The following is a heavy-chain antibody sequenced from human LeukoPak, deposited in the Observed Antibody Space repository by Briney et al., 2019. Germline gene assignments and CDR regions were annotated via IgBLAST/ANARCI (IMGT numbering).Heavy chain of an antibody. V-gene: IGHV3-53*01. D-gene: IGHD5-18*01. CDR3: ASGSVDTAMVYFDY. CDR1: GFTVSSNY. J-gene: IGHJ4*02. Sequence: PGGSLRLSCAASGFTVSSNYMSWVRQAPGKGLEWVSGIYSGGSTYYADSVKGRFTISRDNSKNTLYLQMNSLRAEDTAVYYCASGSVDTAMVYFDYWGQGTLVTVSS. CDR2: IYSGGST.